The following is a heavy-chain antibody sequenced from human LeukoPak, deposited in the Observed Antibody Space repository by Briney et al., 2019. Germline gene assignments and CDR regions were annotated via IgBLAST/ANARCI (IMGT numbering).Heavy chain of an antibody. J-gene: IGHJ3*01. D-gene: IGHD6-13*01. V-gene: IGHV4-59*01. CDR3: VRATAAGLNAFDF. Sequence: PSETLSLTCFVSGGSISSYFWNWIRQPPRKGLEWTGYIHYSGSTNYNPSLKSRVTISVDTSKNRLSLKLNSVTAADTAVYYCVRATAAGLNAFDFWGQGTMVTVSS. CDR1: GGSISSYF. CDR2: IHYSGST.